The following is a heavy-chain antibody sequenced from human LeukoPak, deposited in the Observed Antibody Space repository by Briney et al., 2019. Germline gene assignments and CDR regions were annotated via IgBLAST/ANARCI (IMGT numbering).Heavy chain of an antibody. CDR1: GGSVSGYY. J-gene: IGHJ3*02. Sequence: PSETLSLTCNVSGGSVSGYYWSWIRQPAGKGLEWIGRIYSSGSTNYNPSLKSRVTMSVDTSKNQFSLRLNSVTAADTAVYYCARDVRDGYNYAAFDIWGQGTMVTVSS. CDR3: ARDVRDGYNYAAFDI. V-gene: IGHV4-4*07. D-gene: IGHD5-24*01. CDR2: IYSSGST.